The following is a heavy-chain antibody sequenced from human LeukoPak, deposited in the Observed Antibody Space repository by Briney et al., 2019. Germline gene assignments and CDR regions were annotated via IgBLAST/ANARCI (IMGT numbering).Heavy chain of an antibody. Sequence: ASVKVSCKASGYTFTGYYMHWVRQAPGQGLEWMGWINPNSGGTNYAQKFQGRVTMTRDTSISTAYMELSRLRSDDTAVYYCARGPPIYGLKGRYYFDYWGQGTLVTVSS. D-gene: IGHD2/OR15-2a*01. CDR1: GYTFTGYY. V-gene: IGHV1-2*02. J-gene: IGHJ4*02. CDR3: ARGPPIYGLKGRYYFDY. CDR2: INPNSGGT.